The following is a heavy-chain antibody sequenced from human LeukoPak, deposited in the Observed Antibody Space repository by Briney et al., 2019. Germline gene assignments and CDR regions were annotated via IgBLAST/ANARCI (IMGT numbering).Heavy chain of an antibody. D-gene: IGHD1-1*01. V-gene: IGHV4-61*02. CDR2: IYTSGST. Sequence: PSQTLSLTCTVSGGSISSGSYYWSWIRQPAGKGLEWIGRIYTSGSTNYNPSLKSRVTISVDTSKNQFSLKLSSVTAADTAVYYCARDRKLEPIYYYYYMDVWGKGTTVTVSS. CDR1: GGSISSGSYY. J-gene: IGHJ6*03. CDR3: ARDRKLEPIYYYYYMDV.